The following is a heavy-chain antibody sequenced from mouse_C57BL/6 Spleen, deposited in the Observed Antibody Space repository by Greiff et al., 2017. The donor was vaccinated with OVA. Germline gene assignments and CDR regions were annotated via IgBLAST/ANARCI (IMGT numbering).Heavy chain of an antibody. CDR2: SRNKANDYTT. D-gene: IGHD2-3*01. V-gene: IGHV7-1*01. CDR1: GFTFSDFY. CDR3: ARASYDGYFDY. J-gene: IGHJ2*01. Sequence: EVKLVESGGGLVQSGRSLRLSCATSGFTFSDFYMEWVRQAPGKGLEWIAASRNKANDYTTEYSASVKGRFIVSRDTSQSILYLQMNALRAEDTAIYYCARASYDGYFDYWGQGTTLTVSS.